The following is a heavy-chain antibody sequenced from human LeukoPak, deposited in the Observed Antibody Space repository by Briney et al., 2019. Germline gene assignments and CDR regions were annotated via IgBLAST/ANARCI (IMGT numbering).Heavy chain of an antibody. V-gene: IGHV3-30*18. D-gene: IGHD3-10*01. J-gene: IGHJ4*02. CDR1: RFTFSSYG. CDR2: ISNDGSNR. Sequence: GGSLRLSCAASRFTFSSYGMHWVRQAPGKGLEWVATISNDGSNRNYADSVKGRFTISRDNSKNTLYLQMSSLRAEDTAVYYCAKQARRAFYYGSGTYAGSHYFDYWGQGTLVTVSS. CDR3: AKQARRAFYYGSGTYAGSHYFDY.